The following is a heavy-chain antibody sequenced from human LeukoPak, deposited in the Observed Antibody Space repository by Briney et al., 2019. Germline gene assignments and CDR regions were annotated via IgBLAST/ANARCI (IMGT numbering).Heavy chain of an antibody. Sequence: SETLSLTCTVSGGSISSFYWSWIRQSPGKELEGIGYIYYSGNTKYNPSLKSRITMAVDTSKNQVSLKLTSVTAADTAIYYCAREVHYYGSGTYFFWFDPWGQGTLVTVSS. V-gene: IGHV4-59*01. J-gene: IGHJ5*02. CDR1: GGSISSFY. D-gene: IGHD3-10*01. CDR3: AREVHYYGSGTYFFWFDP. CDR2: IYYSGNT.